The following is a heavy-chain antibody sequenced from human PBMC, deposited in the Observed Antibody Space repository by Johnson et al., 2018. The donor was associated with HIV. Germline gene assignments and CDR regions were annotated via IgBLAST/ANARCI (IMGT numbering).Heavy chain of an antibody. CDR1: GFIFSNYW. CDR2: INSYGSGT. Sequence: VQLVESGGGLVQPGGSLRLSCAASGFIFSNYWMHWVRQVPGKGLVWVARINSYGSGTTYADSVKGRLTISRDNAKTTVYLQMNSLRVEDTAVYYCARATYSNSKAHAFDIWGQGTMVTVSS. CDR3: ARATYSNSKAHAFDI. J-gene: IGHJ3*02. D-gene: IGHD6-6*01. V-gene: IGHV3-74*02.